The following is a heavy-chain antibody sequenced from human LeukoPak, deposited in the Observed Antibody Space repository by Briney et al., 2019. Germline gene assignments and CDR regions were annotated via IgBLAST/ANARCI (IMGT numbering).Heavy chain of an antibody. V-gene: IGHV3-64*01. CDR3: ARARRDCTGGSCYSYYFDF. D-gene: IGHD2-15*01. CDR1: GFTFSSYA. CDR2: INRYGDST. Sequence: GGSLRLSCAASGFTFSSYAIHWVRQAPGKGLEFVSAINRYGDSTYYANSVKGRFTISRDDSKNTVYLQMGSLRAEDMAVYYCARARRDCTGGSCYSYYFDFWGQGTLVTVSS. J-gene: IGHJ4*02.